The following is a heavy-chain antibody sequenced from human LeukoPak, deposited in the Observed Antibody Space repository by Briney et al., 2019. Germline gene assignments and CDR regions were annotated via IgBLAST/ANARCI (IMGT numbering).Heavy chain of an antibody. D-gene: IGHD2-2*01. CDR2: VYTSGST. CDR3: ARAGQGYCTSAGCFLSLDY. CDR1: GGSISSFY. Sequence: SETLSLTCTVSGGSISSFYWSWMRQPAGKGLEWIGRVYTSGSTNYNPSLKSRVTMSVDTSKNQFSLKLTSVTAADTAVYYCARAGQGYCTSAGCFLSLDYWGQGTLVTVSS. J-gene: IGHJ4*02. V-gene: IGHV4-4*07.